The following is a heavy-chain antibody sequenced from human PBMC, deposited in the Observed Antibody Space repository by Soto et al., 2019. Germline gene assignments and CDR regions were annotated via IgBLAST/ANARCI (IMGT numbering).Heavy chain of an antibody. D-gene: IGHD2-2*01. V-gene: IGHV3-23*01. CDR1: GFPLSSYS. CDR3: AKDTSCFDY. J-gene: IGHJ4*02. Sequence: PGGSLRLSCAASGFPLSSYSMSWVRQAPGKGLEWVSAISGSGGSTYYADSVKGRFTISRDNSKNTLYLQMNSLRAEDTAVYYCAKDTSCFDYWGQGTLVTVSS. CDR2: ISGSGGST.